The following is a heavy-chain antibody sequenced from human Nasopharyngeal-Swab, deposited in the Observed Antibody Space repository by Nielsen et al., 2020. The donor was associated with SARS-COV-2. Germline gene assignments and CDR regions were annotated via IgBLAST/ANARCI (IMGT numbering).Heavy chain of an antibody. CDR2: IYTSGKT. D-gene: IGHD6-13*01. J-gene: IGHJ4*02. CDR3: ARESRRSWYFDY. Sequence: SETLSLTCTVSGASNENYYWTWIRQPAGKRLEWLGRIYTSGKTHYNPSLQSRLSMSVDTSNSQFTLQLTSVTAADTAIYFCARESRRSWYFDYWGRGTLVTVSS. CDR1: GASNENYY. V-gene: IGHV4-4*07.